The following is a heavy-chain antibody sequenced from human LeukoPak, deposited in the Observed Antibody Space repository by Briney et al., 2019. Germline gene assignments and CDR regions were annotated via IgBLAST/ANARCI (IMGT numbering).Heavy chain of an antibody. D-gene: IGHD4-23*01. CDR3: AREVVTALVWFDP. CDR1: GFTFSSYE. J-gene: IGHJ5*02. V-gene: IGHV3-21*01. CDR2: ISSSSSYI. Sequence: GGSLRLSCAASGFTFSSYEMNWVRQAPGKGLEWVSSISSSSSYIYYADSVKGRFTISRDNAKNSLYLQMNSLRAEDTAVYYCAREVVTALVWFDPWGQGTLVTVSS.